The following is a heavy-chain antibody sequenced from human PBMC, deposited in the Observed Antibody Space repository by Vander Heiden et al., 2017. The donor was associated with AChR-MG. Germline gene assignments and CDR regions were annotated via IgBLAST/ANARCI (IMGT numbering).Heavy chain of an antibody. J-gene: IGHJ4*02. CDR2: INPNSGDT. V-gene: IGHV1-2*02. Sequence: QLVQSGAEVKKPGAPVKVSCTASGYTFTDNYMHWVRQAPGQGLEWMGWINPNSGDTNYAQNFQGRVTMTRDTSITTTYMELSRLKSDDTAVYYCARDGEFAYWGQGTLVTVSS. D-gene: IGHD3-10*01. CDR3: ARDGEFAY. CDR1: GYTFTDNY.